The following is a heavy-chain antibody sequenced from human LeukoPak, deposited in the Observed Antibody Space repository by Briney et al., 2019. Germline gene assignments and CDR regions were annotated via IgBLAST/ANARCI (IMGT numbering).Heavy chain of an antibody. CDR2: IKEDGSEN. CDR3: ARGRITMT. Sequence: GGSLRLSCATSGFTFSSNWMTWVRQAPGKGLEWVANIKEDGSENYYVDSVKGRFTISRDNAKNLLYLQMNSLRAEDTAVYYCARGRITMTWGQGTVVTVSS. D-gene: IGHD3-22*01. V-gene: IGHV3-7*01. CDR1: GFTFSSNW. J-gene: IGHJ4*02.